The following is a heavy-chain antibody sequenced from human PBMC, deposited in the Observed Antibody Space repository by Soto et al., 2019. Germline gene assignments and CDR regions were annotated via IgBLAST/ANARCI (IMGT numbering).Heavy chain of an antibody. J-gene: IGHJ6*02. CDR1: GYSFTSYW. D-gene: IGHD4-4*01. V-gene: IGHV5-10-1*01. CDR3: ASSSGNYGIYYYYGMDV. Sequence: GESLKISCKGSGYSFTSYWISWVRQMPGKGLEWMGRIDPSDSYTNYSPSFQGHVTISADKSISTAYLQWSSLKASDTAMYYCASSSGNYGIYYYYGMDVWGQGTTVSVSS. CDR2: IDPSDSYT.